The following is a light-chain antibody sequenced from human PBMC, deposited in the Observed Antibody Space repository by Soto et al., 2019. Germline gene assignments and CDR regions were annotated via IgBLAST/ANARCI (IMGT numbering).Light chain of an antibody. Sequence: QSVLTQPASVSRSPGQSITISCTGTNSDLGDYDLVSWYQHHPGKAPKLMIYEGSKRPSGVSDRFSGSKSGNTASLTISGLQPEDEADYYCCSFAGSNFVVFGGGTKLTVL. CDR1: NSDLGDYDL. V-gene: IGLV2-23*01. J-gene: IGLJ2*01. CDR3: CSFAGSNFVV. CDR2: EGS.